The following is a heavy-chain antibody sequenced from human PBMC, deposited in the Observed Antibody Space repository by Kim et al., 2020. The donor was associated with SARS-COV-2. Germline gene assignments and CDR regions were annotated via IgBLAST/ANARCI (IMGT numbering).Heavy chain of an antibody. J-gene: IGHJ5*02. CDR3: ASGASIAAALIGGGHNWFDP. CDR1: GGSFSGYY. Sequence: SETLSLTCAVYGGSFSGYYWSWIRQPPGKGLEWIGEINHSGSTNYNPSLKSRVTISVDTSKNQFSLKLSSVTAADTAVYYCASGASIAAALIGGGHNWFDPWGQGTLVTVSS. D-gene: IGHD6-13*01. CDR2: INHSGST. V-gene: IGHV4-34*01.